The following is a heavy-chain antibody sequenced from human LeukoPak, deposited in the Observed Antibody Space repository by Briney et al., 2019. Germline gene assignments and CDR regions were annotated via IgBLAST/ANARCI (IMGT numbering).Heavy chain of an antibody. CDR3: ARVRYGELDV. D-gene: IGHD4-17*01. J-gene: IGHJ6*02. Sequence: GGSLRLSCAASGFTFSSYAMSWVRQAPGKGLEWVSSMSGSGGSTYYADSVKGRFTISRDDSKNTLYLQMNSLRAEDTAVYYCARVRYGELDVRGQGTTVTVSS. CDR1: GFTFSSYA. V-gene: IGHV3-23*01. CDR2: MSGSGGST.